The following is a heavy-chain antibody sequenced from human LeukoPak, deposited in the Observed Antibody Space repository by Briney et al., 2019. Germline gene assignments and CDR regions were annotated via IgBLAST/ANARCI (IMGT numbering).Heavy chain of an antibody. Sequence: ASVTVSCTASGYTFPSYFMHWVRQAPGQGLEWKGIINPTGGSTTYAQKFQGRVTMTRDTSTSTVYMELSSLRSDDTAVYYCARTAARRFDYWGQGTLVTVFS. J-gene: IGHJ4*02. V-gene: IGHV1-46*01. CDR2: INPTGGST. CDR3: ARTAARRFDY. D-gene: IGHD6-6*01. CDR1: GYTFPSYF.